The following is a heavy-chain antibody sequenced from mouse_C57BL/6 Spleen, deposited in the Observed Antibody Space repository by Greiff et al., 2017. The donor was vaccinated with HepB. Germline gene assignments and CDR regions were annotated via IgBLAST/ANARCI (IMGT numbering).Heavy chain of an antibody. CDR3: ARSSYDAGYFDV. D-gene: IGHD2-12*01. V-gene: IGHV1-19*01. Sequence: EVQLQQSGPVLVKPGASVKMSCKASGYTFTDYYMNWVKQSHGKSLEWIGVINPYNGGTSYNQKFKGKATLTVDKSSSTAYMALNSLTSEDSAVYDCARSSYDAGYFDVWGTGTTVTVSS. CDR1: GYTFTDYY. J-gene: IGHJ1*03. CDR2: INPYNGGT.